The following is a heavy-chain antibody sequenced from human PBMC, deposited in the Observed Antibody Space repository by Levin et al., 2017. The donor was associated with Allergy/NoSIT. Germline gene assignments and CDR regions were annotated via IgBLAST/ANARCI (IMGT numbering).Heavy chain of an antibody. CDR3: ARDSAGGIVVVVAANDFDY. D-gene: IGHD2-15*01. CDR2: ISAYNGNT. Sequence: GGSLRLSCKASGYTFTSYGISWVRQAPGQGLEWMGWISAYNGNTNYAQKLQGRVTMTTDTSTSTAYMELRSLRSDDTAVYYCARDSAGGIVVVVAANDFDYWGQGTLVTVSS. J-gene: IGHJ4*02. CDR1: GYTFTSYG. V-gene: IGHV1-18*01.